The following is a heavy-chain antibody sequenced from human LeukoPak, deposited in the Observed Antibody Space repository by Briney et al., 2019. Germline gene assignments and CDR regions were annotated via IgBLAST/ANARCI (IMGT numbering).Heavy chain of an antibody. D-gene: IGHD5-12*01. J-gene: IGHJ4*02. CDR2: ITSTSTYI. CDR3: ARDGSYGGYGDY. Sequence: GGSLRLSCAVSGFTFSTHNMNWVRQAPGKGLEWVSSITSTSTYIYYADSVKGRFTISRDNAKNSVYLQMNSLRAEDTAVYYCARDGSYGGYGDYWGQGTLVTVSS. CDR1: GFTFSTHN. V-gene: IGHV3-21*01.